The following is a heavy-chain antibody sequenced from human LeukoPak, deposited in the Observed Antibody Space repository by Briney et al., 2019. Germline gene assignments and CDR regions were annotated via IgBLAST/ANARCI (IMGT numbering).Heavy chain of an antibody. CDR3: ARDDYGVFDAFDV. CDR2: VSKSGST. CDR1: GGSITSHF. D-gene: IGHD3-16*01. Sequence: SETLSLTCTVPGGSITSHFWTWIRQAPGKGLEWVGYVSKSGSTNYNPSLQSRITISVDTSKNQFFLKLTSMTAADTAVYFCARDDYGVFDAFDVWGQGTVVTVSS. V-gene: IGHV4-4*08. J-gene: IGHJ3*01.